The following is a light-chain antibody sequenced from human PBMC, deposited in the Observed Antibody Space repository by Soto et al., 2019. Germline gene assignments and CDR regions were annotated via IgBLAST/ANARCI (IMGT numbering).Light chain of an antibody. Sequence: QSVLAQPASVSGSPGQSITISCTGTSSDVGGHKYVSWYQQHPGKAPKLLIYGVTNRPSGVSDRFSGSKSGNTASLTISGLQAEDEADYYCSSYTSSSTQVFGTGTKVTVL. CDR2: GVT. V-gene: IGLV2-14*01. CDR1: SSDVGGHKY. CDR3: SSYTSSSTQV. J-gene: IGLJ1*01.